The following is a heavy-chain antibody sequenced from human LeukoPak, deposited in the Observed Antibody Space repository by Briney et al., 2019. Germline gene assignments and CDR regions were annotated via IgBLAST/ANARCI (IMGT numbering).Heavy chain of an antibody. CDR2: IRYDGSNK. J-gene: IGHJ4*02. D-gene: IGHD3-22*01. V-gene: IGHV3-30*02. CDR3: AKDQFVDYYDSSGYSLDY. Sequence: GGSLRLSCAASGFTFSSYAMSWVRQAPGKGLEWVAFIRYDGSNKYYADSVKGRFTISRDNSRSTLYLQMNSLRAEDTAVYYCAKDQFVDYYDSSGYSLDYWGQGTLVTVSS. CDR1: GFTFSSYA.